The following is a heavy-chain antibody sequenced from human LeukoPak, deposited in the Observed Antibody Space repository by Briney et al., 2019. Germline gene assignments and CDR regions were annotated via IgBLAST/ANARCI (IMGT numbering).Heavy chain of an antibody. V-gene: IGHV3-64D*09. CDR3: VKSAYSGSYFSLDY. D-gene: IGHD1-26*01. CDR2: ISSNGGST. Sequence: GGSLRLSCSASGFTFSTYAMHWVRQAPGKGLKFVSAISSNGGSTFYADSVKGRFTISRDNSKDTLYLQMSSLRPEDTAVYYCVKSAYSGSYFSLDYWGQGTLVTVTS. CDR1: GFTFSTYA. J-gene: IGHJ4*02.